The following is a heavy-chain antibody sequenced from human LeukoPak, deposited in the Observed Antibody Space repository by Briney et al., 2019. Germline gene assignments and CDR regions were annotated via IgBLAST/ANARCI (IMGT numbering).Heavy chain of an antibody. Sequence: PSETLSLTCTVSGGSISSYDWSWIRQPPGKGLEWIGYIYYSGSTNDNPSLKSRVTISVDTSKNQFSLKLSSAPAADTAVYYCARDRLRGGEGNWFDPWGQGTLVTVSS. CDR3: ARDRLRGGEGNWFDP. CDR1: GGSISSYD. V-gene: IGHV4-59*01. J-gene: IGHJ5*02. D-gene: IGHD2-15*01. CDR2: IYYSGST.